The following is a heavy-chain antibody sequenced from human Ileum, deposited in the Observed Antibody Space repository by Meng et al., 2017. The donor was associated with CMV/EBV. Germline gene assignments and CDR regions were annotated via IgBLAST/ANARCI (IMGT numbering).Heavy chain of an antibody. CDR1: GGSISGYY. CDR3: ARGSSSWAFDY. V-gene: IGHV4-4*07. Sequence: ARLQASRPRLVTASETLSLTCTVSGGSISGYYRSWIRQPATKGLEWIGRVYSSASTDYNPSLQSRVTMSVDTSKNQFSLKLSSVTAADTAVYYCARGSSSWAFDYWGQGTLVTVSS. CDR2: VYSSAST. D-gene: IGHD2-2*01. J-gene: IGHJ4*02.